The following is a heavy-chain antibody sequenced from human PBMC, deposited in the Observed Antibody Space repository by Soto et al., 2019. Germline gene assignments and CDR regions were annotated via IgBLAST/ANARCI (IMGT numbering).Heavy chain of an antibody. D-gene: IGHD2-2*01. CDR1: GYTFTSYA. CDR2: INAGNGNT. J-gene: IGHJ4*02. V-gene: IGHV1-3*01. CDR3: ARASRFVVVPAALDY. Sequence: QVQLVQSGAEVKKPGASVKVSCKASGYTFTSYAMHWVRQAPGQRLEWMGWINAGNGNTKYSQKFQGRVTITRDTSASTAYMELSSLRSEDTAVYYCARASRFVVVPAALDYWGQGTLVTVSS.